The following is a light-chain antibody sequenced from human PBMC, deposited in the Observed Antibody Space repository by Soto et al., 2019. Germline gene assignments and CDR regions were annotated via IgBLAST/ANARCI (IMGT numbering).Light chain of an antibody. J-gene: IGKJ2*01. V-gene: IGKV1-39*01. CDR1: QSIVTY. CDR2: AAS. CDR3: QQSDSAPFT. Sequence: DIQMTQSPSSLSASVGDRVTITCRASQSIVTYLNWYQRAPGKAPRLLIYAASTLQSGVPSRFSGSGSGTDFTITISSLQPEDFATYYCQQSDSAPFTFGPGTKLEMK.